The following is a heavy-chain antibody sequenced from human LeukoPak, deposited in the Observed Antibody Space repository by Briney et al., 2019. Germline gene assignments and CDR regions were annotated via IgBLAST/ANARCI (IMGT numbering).Heavy chain of an antibody. D-gene: IGHD4-17*01. V-gene: IGHV3-23*01. J-gene: IGHJ4*02. CDR1: GFTFRDYA. Sequence: GGSLRLSCAASGFTFRDYAMNWVRQAPGKGLEWVSGFSGSGGSTFYTASVEGRFTISRDNSKNTLYLQLNSLRAEDTALYYCANAPSYGLPLYWGQGTLVTVSS. CDR3: ANAPSYGLPLY. CDR2: FSGSGGST.